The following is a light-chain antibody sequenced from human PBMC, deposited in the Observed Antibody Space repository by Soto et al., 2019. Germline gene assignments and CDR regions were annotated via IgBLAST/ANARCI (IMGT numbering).Light chain of an antibody. J-gene: IGKJ2*01. CDR3: QQYDEWPFT. Sequence: EIVMTQSPATLSVSPGEGATLTCRASQSVSSNLAWFQQKPGQAPRLLISGASIRATGIAGRFSGSGSGTEFTLTISSLQSVDFAIYYCQQYDEWPFTFGQGTKLEIK. CDR1: QSVSSN. V-gene: IGKV3D-15*01. CDR2: GAS.